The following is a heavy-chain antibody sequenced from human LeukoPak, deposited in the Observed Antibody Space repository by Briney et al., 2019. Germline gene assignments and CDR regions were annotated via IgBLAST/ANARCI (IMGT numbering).Heavy chain of an antibody. CDR2: IYYSGST. CDR1: GGSISSHY. D-gene: IGHD3-10*02. V-gene: IGHV4-59*11. CDR3: ARHVGEGYLDY. Sequence: PSETLSLTCTVSGGSISSHYWSWIPPPPGKGLEWIGYIYYSGSTNYNPSLKSRVTISVDTSKNQFSLKLSSVTAADTAVYYCARHVGEGYLDYWGQGTLVTVSS. J-gene: IGHJ4*02.